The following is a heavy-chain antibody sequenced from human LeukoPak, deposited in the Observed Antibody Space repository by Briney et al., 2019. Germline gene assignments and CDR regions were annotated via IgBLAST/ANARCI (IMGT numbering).Heavy chain of an antibody. D-gene: IGHD2-15*01. CDR2: IIPIFGTA. CDR3: AREERYCSGGSCYFGY. Sequence: SVKVSCKASGGTFSSYAISWVRQAPGQGLEWMGGIIPIFGTANYAQKFQGRVTITADKSTSTAYMELSSLRSEDTAVYYCAREERYCSGGSCYFGYWGQETLVTVSS. J-gene: IGHJ4*02. CDR1: GGTFSSYA. V-gene: IGHV1-69*06.